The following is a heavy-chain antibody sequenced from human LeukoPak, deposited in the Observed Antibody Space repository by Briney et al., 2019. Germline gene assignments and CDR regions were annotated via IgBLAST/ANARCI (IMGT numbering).Heavy chain of an antibody. CDR3: AKDRVTAAGYYFEY. CDR1: GFTFSNYG. V-gene: IGHV3-30*18. CDR2: ISFEGSYK. Sequence: GGSLRLSCAASGFTFSNYGMHWVRKAPGKGLEGVAVISFEGSYKYYADSVKGRFTISRDNSKNTLYLQMNSLRAEDTAVYYCAKDRVTAAGYYFEYWGQGTLVTVSS. D-gene: IGHD6-13*01. J-gene: IGHJ4*02.